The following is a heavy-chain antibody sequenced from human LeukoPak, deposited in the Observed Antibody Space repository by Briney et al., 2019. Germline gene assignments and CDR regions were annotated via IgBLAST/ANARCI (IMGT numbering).Heavy chain of an antibody. Sequence: PSETLSLTCTVSGGSISSSSYYWGWIHQPPGKGLEWIGSIYYSGSTYYNPSLKSRVTISVDTSKNQFSLKLSSVTAADTAVYYCARAVVVVVAARDAFDIWGQGTMVTVSS. V-gene: IGHV4-39*07. CDR2: IYYSGST. D-gene: IGHD2-15*01. CDR3: ARAVVVVVAARDAFDI. J-gene: IGHJ3*02. CDR1: GGSISSSSYY.